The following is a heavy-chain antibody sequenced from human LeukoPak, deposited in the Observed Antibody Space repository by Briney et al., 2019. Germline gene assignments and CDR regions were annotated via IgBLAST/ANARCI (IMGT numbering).Heavy chain of an antibody. CDR3: ARGDHGGYCSSTSCYTDY. CDR1: GGSINSGGSY. V-gene: IGHV4-31*03. CDR2: IYYSGST. J-gene: IGHJ4*02. D-gene: IGHD2-2*02. Sequence: SQTLSLTCTVSGGSINSGGSYWNWIRQLPGKGLEWIGYIYYSGSTHYNPSLKSRVTISVDTSKNQFSLKLSSVTAADTAVYYCARGDHGGYCSSTSCYTDYWGQGTLVTVSS.